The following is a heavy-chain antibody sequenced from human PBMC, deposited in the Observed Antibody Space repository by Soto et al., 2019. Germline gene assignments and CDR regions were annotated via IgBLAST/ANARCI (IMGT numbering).Heavy chain of an antibody. CDR3: ARGSSTNIYYYYYMDV. CDR1: GYTFTSYG. D-gene: IGHD2-2*01. Sequence: GASVKVSCKASGYTFTSYGISWVRQAPGQGLEWMGWISAYNGNTNYAQKLQGRVTMTTDTSTSTAYMELRSLRSDDTAVYYCARGSSTNIYYYYYMDVWGKGTTVTVSS. V-gene: IGHV1-18*01. CDR2: ISAYNGNT. J-gene: IGHJ6*03.